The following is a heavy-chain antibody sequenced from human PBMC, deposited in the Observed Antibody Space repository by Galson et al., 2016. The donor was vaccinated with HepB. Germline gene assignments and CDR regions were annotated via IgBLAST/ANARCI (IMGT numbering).Heavy chain of an antibody. J-gene: IGHJ3*02. D-gene: IGHD3-16*01. CDR1: GFTFNSYW. V-gene: IGHV3-7*01. CDR2: IKQDGSEK. Sequence: SLRLSCAASGFTFNSYWMSWVRQAPGKGLEWVAYIKQDGSEKYYVDSVKGRFTISRDNAKNSLYLQMNSLRAEDTAVYYCAREGNGGFDIWGQGTMVTVSS. CDR3: AREGNGGFDI.